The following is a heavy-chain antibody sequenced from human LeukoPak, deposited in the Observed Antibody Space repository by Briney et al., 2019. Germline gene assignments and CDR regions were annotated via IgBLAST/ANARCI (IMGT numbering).Heavy chain of an antibody. V-gene: IGHV5-51*01. CDR1: GYSFTSYW. D-gene: IGHD6-13*01. CDR3: ARRVAAAGTPFDY. Sequence: GESLKICCKGSGYSFTSYWIGWVRQMPGKGLEWMGIIYPGDSDTRYSPSFQGQVTISADKSISTAYLQWSSLKASDTAMYYCARRVAAAGTPFDYWGQGTLVTVSS. J-gene: IGHJ4*02. CDR2: IYPGDSDT.